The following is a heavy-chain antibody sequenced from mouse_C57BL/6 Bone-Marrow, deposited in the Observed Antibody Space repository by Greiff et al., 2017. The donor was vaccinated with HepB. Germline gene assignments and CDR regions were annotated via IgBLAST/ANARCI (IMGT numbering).Heavy chain of an antibody. Sequence: EVKVEESGGGLVQPGGSLSLSCAASGFTFTDYYMSWVRQPPGKALEWLGFIRNKANGYTTEYSASVKGRFTISRDNSQSILYLQMNALRAEDSATYYCARYLLQRDAMDYWGQGTSVTVSS. V-gene: IGHV7-3*01. J-gene: IGHJ4*01. CDR1: GFTFTDYY. CDR3: ARYLLQRDAMDY. CDR2: IRNKANGYTT.